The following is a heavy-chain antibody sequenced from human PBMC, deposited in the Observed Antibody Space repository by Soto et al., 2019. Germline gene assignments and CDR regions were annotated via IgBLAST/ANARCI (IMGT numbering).Heavy chain of an antibody. Sequence: SETLSLTCTVSGGSINSAGYYWSWLRQHPGQGLEWIGNIYYSGSTNYNPSLKSRVAISIDTSKNHFSLNLTSVTAADTAVYYCERIQKFFGIINVFDYSGQGPLVTVSS. D-gene: IGHD3-3*01. V-gene: IGHV4-31*03. CDR2: IYYSGST. CDR3: ERIQKFFGIINVFDY. J-gene: IGHJ4*02. CDR1: GGSINSAGYY.